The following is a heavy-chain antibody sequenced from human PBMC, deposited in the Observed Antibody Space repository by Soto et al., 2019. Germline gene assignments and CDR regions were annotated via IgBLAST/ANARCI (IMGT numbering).Heavy chain of an antibody. J-gene: IGHJ6*02. Sequence: EVQLVESGGDLVHPGGSLRLSCAASGFNFSSYEMNWVRQAPGKGLEWVSYISSSGSTIYYADSVKGRFTISRDNAKNSLYLGMNGRRAGDTAVYYCARAGVVVAATEAYQYYYGMDVWGQGTTVAVSS. CDR2: ISSSGSTI. D-gene: IGHD2-15*01. CDR3: ARAGVVVAATEAYQYYYGMDV. V-gene: IGHV3-48*03. CDR1: GFNFSSYE.